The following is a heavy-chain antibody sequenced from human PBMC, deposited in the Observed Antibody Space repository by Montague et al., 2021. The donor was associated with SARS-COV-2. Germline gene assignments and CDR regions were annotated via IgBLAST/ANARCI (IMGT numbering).Heavy chain of an antibody. V-gene: IGHV6-1*01. Sequence: CAISGDSDGVEVPRCRWEEHTPELQLRQLVVRCYRFEKKNDYAESVKSRITIDPNTSKHQFSLHLNSVTPEDTAVYYCARIPVGSKYYFDFWGQGTLVTVSS. D-gene: IGHD2-2*01. CDR1: GDSDGVEVPR. J-gene: IGHJ4*02. CDR2: RCYRFEKKN. CDR3: ARIPVGSKYYFDF.